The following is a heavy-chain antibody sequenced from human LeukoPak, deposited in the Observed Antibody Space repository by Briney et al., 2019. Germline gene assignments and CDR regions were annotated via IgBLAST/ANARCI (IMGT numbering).Heavy chain of an antibody. CDR2: IWHDGSNK. CDR1: GFTFSSYG. V-gene: IGHV3-33*01. J-gene: IGHJ4*02. D-gene: IGHD3-22*01. Sequence: GGSLILSCAASGFTFSSYGMHWVRQAPGKGLEWVAVIWHDGSNKYYADSVKGRFTISRDNSKNTLYLQMNSLRAEDTAVYYCARDSYYDSSVYYYPLGFFDDWGQGTLVTVSS. CDR3: ARDSYYDSSVYYYPLGFFDD.